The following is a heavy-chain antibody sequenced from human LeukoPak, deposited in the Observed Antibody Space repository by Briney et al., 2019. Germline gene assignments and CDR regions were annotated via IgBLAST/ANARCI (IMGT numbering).Heavy chain of an antibody. D-gene: IGHD3-10*01. CDR1: GFTFSSYS. CDR3: ARDGITMVRGVIITRPNGMDV. Sequence: GGSLRLSCAASGFTFSSYSMNWVRQAPGKGLEWVSSISSSSSYIYYADSVKGRFTISRDNAKNSLYLQMNSLRAEDTAVYYCARDGITMVRGVIITRPNGMDVWGQGTTVTVSS. J-gene: IGHJ6*02. CDR2: ISSSSSYI. V-gene: IGHV3-21*01.